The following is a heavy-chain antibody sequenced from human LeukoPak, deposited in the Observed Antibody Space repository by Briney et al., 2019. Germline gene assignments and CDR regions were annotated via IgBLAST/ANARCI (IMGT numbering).Heavy chain of an antibody. V-gene: IGHV3-30-3*01. CDR3: ARGTTGTTKFDY. Sequence: GGSLRLSWAASGFTFSSYAMHWVRQAPGKGLEWVAVISYDGSNKYYADSVKGRFTISRDNSKNTLYLQMNSLRAEDTAVYYCARGTTGTTKFDYWGQGTLVTVSS. CDR2: ISYDGSNK. D-gene: IGHD1-1*01. J-gene: IGHJ4*02. CDR1: GFTFSSYA.